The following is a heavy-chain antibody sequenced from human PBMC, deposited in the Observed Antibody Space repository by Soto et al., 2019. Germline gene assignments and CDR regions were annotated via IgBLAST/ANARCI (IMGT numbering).Heavy chain of an antibody. CDR2: IYSGGYT. J-gene: IGHJ4*02. CDR3: GAHPGGGGY. V-gene: IGHV3-53*01. D-gene: IGHD3-10*01. CDR1: GFTVSNNY. Sequence: EVQLVESGGGLIQPGGSLRLSCAVSGFTVSNNYMSWVRQAPGKGLEGVSVIYSGGYTAYGDSVKGRFTISRDNSKNTLNLKRNGRGAADPAVYYCGAHPGGGGYWGQGTLVTVSS.